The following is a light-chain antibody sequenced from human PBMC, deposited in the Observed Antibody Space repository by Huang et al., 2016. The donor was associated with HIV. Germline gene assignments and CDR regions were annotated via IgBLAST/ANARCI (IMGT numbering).Light chain of an antibody. V-gene: IGKV1-5*03. J-gene: IGKJ1*01. Sequence: DIRMTQSPSTLSASIGDRVTITCRSSHSISDWLAWYQQKPGGATKLLIYKASTLQTGVPSRVSGSASGTEFTLTISGLQPDDFATYYCQQYNSWTFGQGTKVEIK. CDR1: HSISDW. CDR2: KAS. CDR3: QQYNSWT.